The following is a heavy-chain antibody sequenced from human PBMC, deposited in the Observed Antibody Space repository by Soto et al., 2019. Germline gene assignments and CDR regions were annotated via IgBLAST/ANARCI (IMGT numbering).Heavy chain of an antibody. CDR2: MNPKSGNT. J-gene: IGHJ4*02. Sequence: ASVKVSCKASGYTFTRYDINWVRQVTGQGLEWLGWMNPKSGNTGYAQKFQGRVTMTRDTSISTAYLQLTSLRSEDTGIYYCAGKIPDTGGFDSWGQGILVTVSS. D-gene: IGHD2-15*01. V-gene: IGHV1-8*01. CDR1: GYTFTRYD. CDR3: AGKIPDTGGFDS.